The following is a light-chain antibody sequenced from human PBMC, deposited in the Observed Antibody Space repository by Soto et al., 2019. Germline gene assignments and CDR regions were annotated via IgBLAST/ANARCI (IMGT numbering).Light chain of an antibody. CDR3: MQSTQLPLT. V-gene: IGKV2D-29*02. J-gene: IGKJ5*01. Sequence: DIVMSQTPLSLSVTPGQPASISCRSSQSLLSSGGETYLFWYLQRPGQSPQLLIYEVSNRISAVPDRFSCSGSGTDFTLKISRVEAEDAGVYYCMQSTQLPLTFGQGTRLEVK. CDR1: QSLLSSGGETY. CDR2: EVS.